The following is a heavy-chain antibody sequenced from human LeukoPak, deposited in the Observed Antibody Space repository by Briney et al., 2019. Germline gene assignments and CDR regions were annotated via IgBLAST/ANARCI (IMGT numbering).Heavy chain of an antibody. Sequence: GGSLRLSCAASVFPFSSYWMHWVRQAPGKGLVWVSRINIDGSNTNYADSVKGRFTISRDNAKNTLYLQMDSLRAEDTAVYYCARSLGGAYDYWGQGTLVTVSS. CDR2: INIDGSNT. CDR1: VFPFSSYW. J-gene: IGHJ4*02. V-gene: IGHV3-74*01. CDR3: ARSLGGAYDY. D-gene: IGHD1-26*01.